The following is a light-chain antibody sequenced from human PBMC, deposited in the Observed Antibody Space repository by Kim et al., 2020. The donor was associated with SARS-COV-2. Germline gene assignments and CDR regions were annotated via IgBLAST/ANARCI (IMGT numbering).Light chain of an antibody. Sequence: APGKTARITCGGKNIGIKSVHWYQQKPGQAPILVIYYDRDRPSGIPERFSGSNSGNTATLTINRVDAGDEADYYCQVWDSSSDHHFFGTGTKVTVL. CDR1: NIGIKS. CDR3: QVWDSSSDHHF. J-gene: IGLJ1*01. V-gene: IGLV3-21*04. CDR2: YDR.